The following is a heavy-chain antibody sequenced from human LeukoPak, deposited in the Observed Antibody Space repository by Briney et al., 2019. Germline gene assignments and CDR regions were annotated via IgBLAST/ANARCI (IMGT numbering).Heavy chain of an antibody. J-gene: IGHJ6*03. D-gene: IGHD2-21*01. V-gene: IGHV3-7*01. CDR1: GFTFSHYW. Sequence: GGSLRLSCAASGFTFSHYWMSWVRQAPGTGLQWVANIKEDGSQKYYVDSLKGRFTISRDNAKSSVYLQMNSLRAEDTAVYYCARLVIDSPSSYYMDVWGNGTTVTVSS. CDR3: ARLVIDSPSSYYMDV. CDR2: IKEDGSQK.